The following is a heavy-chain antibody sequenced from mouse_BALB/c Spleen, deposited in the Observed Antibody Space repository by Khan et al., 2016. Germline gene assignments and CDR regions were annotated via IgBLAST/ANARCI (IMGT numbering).Heavy chain of an antibody. Sequence: LVKPGASVKLSCKASGYTFISYWINWIKQRPGQGLEWIGRIAPGSGSTQYNEMFKVKATLTVDTSSSTAYIQLSSLSSEDSAVFFCARGLGYVMDYWGQGTSVSVSS. CDR3: ARGLGYVMDY. V-gene: IGHV1S41*01. D-gene: IGHD4-1*01. J-gene: IGHJ4*01. CDR2: IAPGSGST. CDR1: GYTFISYW.